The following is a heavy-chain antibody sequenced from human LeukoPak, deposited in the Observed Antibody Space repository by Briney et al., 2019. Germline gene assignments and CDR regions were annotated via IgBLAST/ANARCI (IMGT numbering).Heavy chain of an antibody. CDR3: ARGVYIAAAQYGY. D-gene: IGHD6-13*01. J-gene: IGHJ4*02. CDR1: GFTFSSYS. V-gene: IGHV3-48*01. Sequence: GGSLRLSCAASGFTFSSYSMNWVRQAPGKGLEWVSYISSSSSTIYYADSVKGRFTISRDNAKNSLYLQMNSLRAEDTAVCYCARGVYIAAAQYGYWGQGTLVTVSS. CDR2: ISSSSSTI.